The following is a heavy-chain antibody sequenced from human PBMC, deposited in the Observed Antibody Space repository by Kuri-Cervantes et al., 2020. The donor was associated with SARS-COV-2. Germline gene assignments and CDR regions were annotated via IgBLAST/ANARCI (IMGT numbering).Heavy chain of an antibody. CDR1: GYTFTSYA. V-gene: IGHV1-69*06. D-gene: IGHD3-22*01. Sequence: SVKVSCKASGYTFTSYAISWVRQAPGQGLEWMGGIIPLFGTANYAQKFQGRVTITADKSTSTAYMELSSLRSEDTAVYYCARVVYYYDSSGQTIIRGYFDYWGQGTLVTVSS. J-gene: IGHJ4*02. CDR3: ARVVYYYDSSGQTIIRGYFDY. CDR2: IIPLFGTA.